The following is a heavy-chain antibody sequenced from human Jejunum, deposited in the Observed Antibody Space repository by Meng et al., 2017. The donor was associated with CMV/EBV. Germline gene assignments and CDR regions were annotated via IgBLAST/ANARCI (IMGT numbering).Heavy chain of an antibody. J-gene: IGHJ4*02. Sequence: CAASGFTFRTYPMNWVRQAPGKGLEWVSSITSSSTFIYYADSVKGRFTISRDNAKNSLYLQMNSLRAEDTAVYYCARDYRTGDGSGWDQGTLVTVSS. V-gene: IGHV3-21*01. CDR1: GFTFRTYP. CDR2: ITSSSTFI. D-gene: IGHD2-21*02. CDR3: ARDYRTGDGSG.